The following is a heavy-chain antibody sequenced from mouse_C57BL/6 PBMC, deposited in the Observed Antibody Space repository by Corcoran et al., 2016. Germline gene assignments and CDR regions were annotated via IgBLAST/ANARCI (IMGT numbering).Heavy chain of an antibody. D-gene: IGHD2-3*01. CDR2: INPNNGGT. CDR1: GYTFTDYY. V-gene: IGHV1-26*01. Sequence: EGQLQQSGPELVKPAASVKISCKASGYTFTDYYMNWVKQSHGKSLEWIGDINPNNGGTSYNQKFKGKATLTVDKSSSTAYMELRSLTSEDSAVFYWARRGRWLLRGGDYCDYWGQGTTLTVSS. CDR3: ARRGRWLLRGGDYCDY. J-gene: IGHJ2*01.